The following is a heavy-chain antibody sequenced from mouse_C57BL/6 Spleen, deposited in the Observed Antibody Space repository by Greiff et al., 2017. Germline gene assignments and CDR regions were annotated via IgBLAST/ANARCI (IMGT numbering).Heavy chain of an antibody. CDR3: AREKAYYSNYYAMDY. Sequence: VQLQQSGPELVKPGASVKISCKASGYAFSSSWMNWVKQRPGKGLEWIGRIYPGDGDTNYNGKFKGKATLTADKSSSTAYMQLSSLTSEDSAVYFCAREKAYYSNYYAMDYWGQGTSVTVSS. J-gene: IGHJ4*01. CDR1: GYAFSSSW. CDR2: IYPGDGDT. V-gene: IGHV1-82*01. D-gene: IGHD2-5*01.